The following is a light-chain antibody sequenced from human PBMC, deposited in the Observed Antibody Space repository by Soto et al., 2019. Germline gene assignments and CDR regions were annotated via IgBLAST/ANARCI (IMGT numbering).Light chain of an antibody. V-gene: IGKV3-11*01. CDR1: QNVSSY. J-gene: IGKJ1*01. CDR3: QQGSTWRT. Sequence: EILSTQSPASLSLSPGERATLSCRASQNVSSYLAWYQQKPGKAPRLLIWDASSKATGIPARCSGRGSGKDFTPTIRSLEPEEFVDYCWQQGSTWRTFGRGTKVDIK. CDR2: DAS.